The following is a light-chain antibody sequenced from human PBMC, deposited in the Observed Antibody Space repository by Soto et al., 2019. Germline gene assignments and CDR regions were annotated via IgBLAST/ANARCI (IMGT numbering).Light chain of an antibody. CDR1: SSNIGGNS. J-gene: IGLJ1*01. CDR2: DDD. CDR3: GSWDSSLSAYV. Sequence: QSVLSQPPSVSAAQGQRVTISCSGSSSNIGGNSVSWYQQLPGTAPKPLIYDDDQRPSGIPDRFSGSKSGTSATLGITGFQTGDEADYYCGSWDSSLSAYVFGTGTKVTVL. V-gene: IGLV1-51*01.